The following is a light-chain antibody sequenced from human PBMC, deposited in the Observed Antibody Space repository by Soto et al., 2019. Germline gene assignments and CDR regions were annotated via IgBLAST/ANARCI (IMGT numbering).Light chain of an antibody. CDR2: SNN. Sequence: QSVLTQPPSASGTPGQRVTISCSGSSSNIGSNTVNWYQQVPGTAPKLLIYSNNQRPSGVPDRFSGSKSGNTASLTVSGLQAEDEADYYCSSYAGSNNLVFGGGTKLTVL. CDR3: SSYAGSNNLV. J-gene: IGLJ2*01. V-gene: IGLV1-44*01. CDR1: SSNIGSNT.